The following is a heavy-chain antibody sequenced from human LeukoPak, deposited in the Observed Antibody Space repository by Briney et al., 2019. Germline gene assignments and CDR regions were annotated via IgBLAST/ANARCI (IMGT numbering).Heavy chain of an antibody. CDR2: IYTSGST. CDR1: GGSISSGSYY. V-gene: IGHV4-61*02. Sequence: SETLSLTCTVSGGSISSGSYYWSWIRQPAGKGLEWIGRIYTSGSTNYNPSLKSRVTISVDTSKNQFSLKLSSVTAADTAVYYCASCGGYCWNWGQGTLVTVSS. J-gene: IGHJ4*02. CDR3: ASCGGYCWN. D-gene: IGHD2-21*01.